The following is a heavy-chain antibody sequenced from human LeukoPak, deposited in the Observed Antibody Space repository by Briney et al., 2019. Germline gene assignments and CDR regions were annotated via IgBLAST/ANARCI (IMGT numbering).Heavy chain of an antibody. CDR3: ARVAAGRWFGDH. J-gene: IGHJ4*02. D-gene: IGHD3-10*01. V-gene: IGHV3-30*02. CDR2: IRYDGSNK. Sequence: GGSLRLSCAASGFTFSSYGMHWVRQAPGKGLEWVAFIRYDGSNKYYADSVKGRFTISRDNSKNTLYLQMNSLRAEDTAVYYCARVAAGRWFGDHWGQGTLVTVSS. CDR1: GFTFSSYG.